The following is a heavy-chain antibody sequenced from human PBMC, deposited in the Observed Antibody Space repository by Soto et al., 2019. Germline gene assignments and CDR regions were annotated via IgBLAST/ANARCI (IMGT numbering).Heavy chain of an antibody. Sequence: QVQLVQSGAEVKKPGSSVKVSCKASGGTFSSYTISWVRQAPGQGLEWMGRIIPILGIANYAQKFQGRVTITADKSTSTAYMELSSLRYEDTAVYYCAREGGGGYYDSSGYYYVFDYWGQGTLVTVSS. CDR1: GGTFSSYT. V-gene: IGHV1-69*08. CDR2: IIPILGIA. D-gene: IGHD3-22*01. J-gene: IGHJ4*02. CDR3: AREGGGGYYDSSGYYYVFDY.